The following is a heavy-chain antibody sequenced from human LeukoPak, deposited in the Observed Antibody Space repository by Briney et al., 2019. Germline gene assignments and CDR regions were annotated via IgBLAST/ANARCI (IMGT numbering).Heavy chain of an antibody. CDR1: GFTFDDYA. CDR3: AKDMDRIAAAGPVR. Sequence: PGGSLRLSSAASGFTFDDYAMHWVRQAPGKGLEWVSDISWNSGSIGYADSVKGRFTISRDNAKNSLYLQMNSLRAEDTALYYCAKDMDRIAAAGPVRWGQGTLVTVSS. V-gene: IGHV3-9*01. D-gene: IGHD6-13*01. CDR2: ISWNSGSI. J-gene: IGHJ4*02.